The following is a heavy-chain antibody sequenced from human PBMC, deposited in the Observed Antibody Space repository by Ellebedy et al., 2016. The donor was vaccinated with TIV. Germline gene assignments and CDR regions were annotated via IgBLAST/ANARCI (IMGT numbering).Heavy chain of an antibody. J-gene: IGHJ6*02. D-gene: IGHD4-17*01. CDR3: ARELSRDYGRAHPYYYYYGMDV. V-gene: IGHV3-7*01. CDR1: GFTFSSYW. CDR2: IKQDGSEK. Sequence: GGSLRLXXAASGFTFSSYWMSWVRQAPGKGLEWVANIKQDGSEKYYVDSVKGRFTISRDNAKNSLYLQMNSLRAEDTAVYYCARELSRDYGRAHPYYYYYGMDVWGQGTTVTVSS.